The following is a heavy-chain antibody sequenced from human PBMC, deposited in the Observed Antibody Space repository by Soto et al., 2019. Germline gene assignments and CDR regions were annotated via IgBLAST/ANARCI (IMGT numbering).Heavy chain of an antibody. D-gene: IGHD6-19*01. CDR2: ISGSGGST. V-gene: IGHV3-23*01. J-gene: IGHJ6*02. CDR3: AKDLIAVAGTPDYYYYYGMDV. CDR1: GFTFSSYA. Sequence: GGSLRLSCAASGFTFSSYAMSWVRQAPGKGLEWVSAISGSGGSTYYADSVKGRFTISRDNSKNTLYLQMNSLRAEDTAVYYCAKDLIAVAGTPDYYYYYGMDVWGQGTTVTVSS.